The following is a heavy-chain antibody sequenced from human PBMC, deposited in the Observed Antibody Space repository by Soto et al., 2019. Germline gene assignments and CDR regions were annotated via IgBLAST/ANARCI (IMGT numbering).Heavy chain of an antibody. V-gene: IGHV1-46*03. CDR1: GYTFTSYY. J-gene: IGHJ6*03. CDR2: INPSGGST. Sequence: QVQLVQSGAEVKKPGASVTVSCKASGYTFTSYYIHWVRQAPGQGLEWMGIINPSGGSTSYAQKFQGRVTMTRDTSTSTVYMEVSGLRSEDTAVYYCARDQAPSTLYYDYYYMDVWGKGTTVTVSS. CDR3: ARDQAPSTLYYDYYYMDV.